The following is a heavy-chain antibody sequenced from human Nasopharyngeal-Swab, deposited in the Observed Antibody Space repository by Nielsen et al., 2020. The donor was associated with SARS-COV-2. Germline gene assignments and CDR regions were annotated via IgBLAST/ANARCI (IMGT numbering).Heavy chain of an antibody. Sequence: WIRQPPGKGLEWVANIKKDGSEKYYVDSVKGRFTISRDNTKNSVYLQMNSLRAEDTAVYYCVRMGDYTWNGFDIWGQGTMVTVS. CDR2: IKKDGSEK. V-gene: IGHV3-7*01. CDR3: VRMGDYTWNGFDI. D-gene: IGHD1-26*01. J-gene: IGHJ3*02.